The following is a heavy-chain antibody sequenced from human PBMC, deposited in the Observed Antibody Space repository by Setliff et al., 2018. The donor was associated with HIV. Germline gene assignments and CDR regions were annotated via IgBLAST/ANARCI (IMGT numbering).Heavy chain of an antibody. V-gene: IGHV4-59*01. J-gene: IGHJ4*02. CDR1: GGSFSGYY. Sequence: LSLTCSVSGGSFSGYYWSWIRQPPGKGLEWIGYIYIHNSGSTNYNPSLTSRVTISVDTSRNQFSLKLTSVTAADTAIYYCARGVNFDYWGQGTQVTVSS. D-gene: IGHD3-3*01. CDR2: IYIHNSGST. CDR3: ARGVNFDY.